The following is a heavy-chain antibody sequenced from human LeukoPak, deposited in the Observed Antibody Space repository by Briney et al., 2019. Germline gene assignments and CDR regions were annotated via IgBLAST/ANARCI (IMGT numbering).Heavy chain of an antibody. CDR1: GFTYSGYW. Sequence: GGSLILSCVASGFTYSGYWMSWVRQPPGKGLEWVAHIKEDGSGQYYLDSVKGRFTIARDNSKNTLYLQMNSLRAEDTAVYYCAKDHSLGYSYGWGILDYWGQGTLVTVSS. CDR3: AKDHSLGYSYGWGILDY. V-gene: IGHV3-7*01. J-gene: IGHJ4*02. CDR2: IKEDGSGQ. D-gene: IGHD5-18*01.